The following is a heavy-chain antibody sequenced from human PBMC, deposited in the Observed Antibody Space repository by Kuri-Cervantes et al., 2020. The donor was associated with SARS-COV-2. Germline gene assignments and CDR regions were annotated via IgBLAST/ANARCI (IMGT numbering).Heavy chain of an antibody. Sequence: SETLSLTCTVPGGSISSHYWSWIRQPPGKGLEWIGYIYYSGSTNYNPSLKSRVTISVDTSKNQFSLKLSSVTAADTAVYYCAVFVVPAARGFDYWGQGTLVTVSS. D-gene: IGHD2-2*01. V-gene: IGHV4-59*11. J-gene: IGHJ4*02. CDR2: IYYSGST. CDR1: GGSISSHY. CDR3: AVFVVPAARGFDY.